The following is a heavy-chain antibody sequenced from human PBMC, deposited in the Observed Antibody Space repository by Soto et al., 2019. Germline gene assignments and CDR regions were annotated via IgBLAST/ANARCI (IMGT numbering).Heavy chain of an antibody. J-gene: IGHJ5*02. D-gene: IGHD6-19*01. CDR3: SRQARQWLVLVYREFDP. Sequence: PSETLSLTCTVSGGSISSSSYYWGWIRQPPGKGLEWIGSIYYSGSTYYNPSLKSRVTISVDTSKNQFSLKLSSVTAADTAVYYCSRQARQWLVLVYREFDPWGQGTLVTVSS. CDR1: GGSISSSSYY. CDR2: IYYSGST. V-gene: IGHV4-39*01.